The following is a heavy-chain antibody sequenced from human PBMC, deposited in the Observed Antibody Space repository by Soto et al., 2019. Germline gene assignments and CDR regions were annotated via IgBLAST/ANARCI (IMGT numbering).Heavy chain of an antibody. CDR2: IKQDGSHK. J-gene: IGHJ4*02. CDR1: GFTFSNYW. CDR3: ARGSSVYESSGYAFDY. V-gene: IGHV3-7*01. D-gene: IGHD3-22*01. Sequence: EVQLVESGGGLVQPGGSLRLSCAASGFTFSNYWMSWVRQAPGEGVEWVANIKQDGSHKFYVDSVKGRFTMSRDYAKNSLYLQMNNLRAEDTAVYYCARGSSVYESSGYAFDYWGQGSLVTVSS.